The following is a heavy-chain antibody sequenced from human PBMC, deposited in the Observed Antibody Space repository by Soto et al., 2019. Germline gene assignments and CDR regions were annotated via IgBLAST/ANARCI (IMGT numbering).Heavy chain of an antibody. CDR3: ARDPPGAFYDFWSGYLDTPSSYGMDV. J-gene: IGHJ6*02. CDR1: GGTFSSYA. CDR2: IIPIFGTA. V-gene: IGHV1-69*13. Sequence: GASVKVSCKASGGTFSSYAISWVRQAPGQGLEWMGGIIPIFGTANYAQKFQGRVTITADESTSTAYMELSSLRSEDTAVYYCARDPPGAFYDFWSGYLDTPSSYGMDVWGQGTTVTVSS. D-gene: IGHD3-3*01.